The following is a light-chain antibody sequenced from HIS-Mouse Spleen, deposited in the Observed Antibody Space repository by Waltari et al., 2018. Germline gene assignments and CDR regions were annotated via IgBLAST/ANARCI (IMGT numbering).Light chain of an antibody. CDR3: SSYTSSSTLGWV. Sequence: QSALTQPASVSGSPGQSITIPCTGTSSDVGGYNYVPWYQQHPGNAPKLMIYEVSNRPSGVSNRFSGSKSGNTASLTISGLQAEDEADYYCSSYTSSSTLGWVFGGGTKLTVL. V-gene: IGLV2-14*01. CDR2: EVS. CDR1: SSDVGGYNY. J-gene: IGLJ3*02.